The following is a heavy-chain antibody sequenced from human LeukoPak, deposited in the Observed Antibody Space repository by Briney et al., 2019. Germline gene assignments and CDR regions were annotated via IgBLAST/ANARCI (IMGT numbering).Heavy chain of an antibody. J-gene: IGHJ6*03. V-gene: IGHV3-11*04. Sequence: PGGSLRLSCAASGFTFSDYYMSWIRQAPGKGLEWVSYISSGSSTIYYADSVKGRFIISRDNAQNSLYLQMNSLRAEDTAVYYCARGRGSSSYYMDVWGKGTTVAVSS. CDR2: ISSGSSTI. CDR3: ARGRGSSSYYMDV. D-gene: IGHD6-13*01. CDR1: GFTFSDYY.